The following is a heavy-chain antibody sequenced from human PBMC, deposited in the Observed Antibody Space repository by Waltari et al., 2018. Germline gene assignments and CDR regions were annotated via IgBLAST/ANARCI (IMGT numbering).Heavy chain of an antibody. J-gene: IGHJ3*02. CDR1: GFTFDDYA. D-gene: IGHD6-19*01. CDR3: AKDREQWLGGWGAFDI. Sequence: EVQLVESGGGLVQPGRSLRLSCAASGFTFDDYAMHWVRQAPGKGLEWVSGISWNSGGIGYADSVKGRFTIARDNAKNSLYLQMNSLGAEDMALYYCAKDREQWLGGWGAFDIWGQGTMVTVSS. V-gene: IGHV3-9*03. CDR2: ISWNSGGI.